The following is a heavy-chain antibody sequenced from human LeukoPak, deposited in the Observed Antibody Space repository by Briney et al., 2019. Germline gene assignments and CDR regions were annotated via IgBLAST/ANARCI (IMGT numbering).Heavy chain of an antibody. D-gene: IGHD3-3*01. CDR1: GGSFSGYF. Sequence: SETLSLTCAVYGGSFSGYFWSWIRQPRGKGLEWIGEINHSGSTNYNPSLKSRVTVSLDTSKNQFSLKLSSVTAADTAVYYCARLGSLRGLDYWGQGTLVTVSS. V-gene: IGHV4-34*01. J-gene: IGHJ4*02. CDR3: ARLGSLRGLDY. CDR2: INHSGST.